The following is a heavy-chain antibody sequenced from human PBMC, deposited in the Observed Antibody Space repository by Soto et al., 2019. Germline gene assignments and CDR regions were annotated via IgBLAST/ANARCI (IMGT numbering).Heavy chain of an antibody. CDR3: AGVGVPSSMSLPWMGYHYYGLDV. D-gene: IGHD2-2*01. Sequence: QVQLVQSGAEVKKPGSSVKVSCRASGGTFNSHTISWVRQAPGQGLEWMGGIMPMFGVTNYARKFQGRLTMTANDTPTTASMEVSSLTSDDTAVYYCAGVGVPSSMSLPWMGYHYYGLDVWGQGTTVIVSS. CDR1: GGTFNSHT. V-gene: IGHV1-69*12. J-gene: IGHJ6*02. CDR2: IMPMFGVT.